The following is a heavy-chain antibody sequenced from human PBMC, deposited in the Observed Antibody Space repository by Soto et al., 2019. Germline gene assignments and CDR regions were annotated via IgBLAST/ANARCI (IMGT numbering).Heavy chain of an antibody. CDR1: GGSISSYY. CDR2: IYYSGST. CDR3: ARVGFEVGATFVY. J-gene: IGHJ4*02. V-gene: IGHV4-59*01. Sequence: ASETLSLTCTVSGGSISSYYWSWIRQPPGKGLEWIGYIYYSGSTNYNPSLKSRVTISVDTSKNQFSLKLSSVTAADTAVYYCARVGFEVGATFVYWGQGTLVTVS. D-gene: IGHD1-26*01.